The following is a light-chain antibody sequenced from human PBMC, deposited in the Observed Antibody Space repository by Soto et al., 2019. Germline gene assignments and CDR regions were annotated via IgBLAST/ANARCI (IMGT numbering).Light chain of an antibody. CDR1: QSVSSSY. CDR2: GAS. V-gene: IGKV3-20*01. Sequence: EIVLTQSPGTLSLSPGERATLSCRASQSVSSSYLAWYQQKPGQAPRLLIYGASSRATGIPDRFSGSGSGTDFTLTISRLEHEVFAVYYCQQYGSSPPYTFGQGTKLEIK. J-gene: IGKJ2*01. CDR3: QQYGSSPPYT.